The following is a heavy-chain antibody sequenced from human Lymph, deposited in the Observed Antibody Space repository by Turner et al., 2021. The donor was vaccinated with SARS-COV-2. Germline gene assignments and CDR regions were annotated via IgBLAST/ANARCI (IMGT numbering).Heavy chain of an antibody. J-gene: IGHJ4*02. CDR2: IRGSCADT. V-gene: IGHV3-23*01. D-gene: IGHD3-22*01. CDR3: AKGVRGAMIVVVIPYFDY. Sequence: EVQLLESGGGLVQPGGSLRLSCAASGFTFSSYAMSWVRQAPGKGLEWVSAIRGSCADTYYADSVKGRFTISRDNSKNTLYLQMNSLRAEDTAVYYCAKGVRGAMIVVVIPYFDYWGQGTLVTVSS. CDR1: GFTFSSYA.